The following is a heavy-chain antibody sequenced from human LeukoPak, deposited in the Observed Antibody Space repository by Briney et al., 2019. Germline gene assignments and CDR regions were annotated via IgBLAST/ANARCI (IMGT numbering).Heavy chain of an antibody. D-gene: IGHD3-22*01. CDR3: AKSGGSSSGQSFDY. Sequence: GGSLRLSCAASGFTFSSYGMHWVRQAPGKGLEWVAVISYDASKKYYADSVKGRFTISRDNPKNTLYLQMNSLRAEDTAVYYCAKSGGSSSGQSFDYWGQGTLVIVSS. V-gene: IGHV3-30*18. CDR1: GFTFSSYG. J-gene: IGHJ4*02. CDR2: ISYDASKK.